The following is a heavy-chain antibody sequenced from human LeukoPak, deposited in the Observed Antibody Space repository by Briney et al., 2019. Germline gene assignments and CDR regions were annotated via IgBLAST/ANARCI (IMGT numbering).Heavy chain of an antibody. V-gene: IGHV3-49*04. J-gene: IGHJ6*04. CDR3: IAHFPYFYGFDV. CDR1: GFTFGDHA. Sequence: GGSLRLSCRGYGFTFGDHAMSWVRQAPGKGLEWLGHIKSEGEGATTDYAAPAKGRFAISRDDSKNMIYLQMSSLKIDDTAIYYCIAHFPYFYGFDVWGKGTTVTVSS. D-gene: IGHD3-3*02. CDR2: IKSEGEGATT.